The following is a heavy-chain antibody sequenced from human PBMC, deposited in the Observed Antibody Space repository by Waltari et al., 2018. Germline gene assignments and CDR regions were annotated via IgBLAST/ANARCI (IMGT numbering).Heavy chain of an antibody. CDR1: GYTFTNYY. V-gene: IGHV1-69-2*01. CDR3: AQQHRRIDDCSPDDGMDV. Sequence: EVQMVQSGAAVKKPGATVTLSCEVSGYTFTNYYMHLLQQAPGKELAWSGLVDPEDSETIYAAKFQRRVNITADTSTDTAYRELSRLRSEDTAVYYCAQQHRRIDDCSPDDGMDVWGQGTMVTVSS. CDR2: VDPEDSET. J-gene: IGHJ6*02. D-gene: IGHD3-22*01.